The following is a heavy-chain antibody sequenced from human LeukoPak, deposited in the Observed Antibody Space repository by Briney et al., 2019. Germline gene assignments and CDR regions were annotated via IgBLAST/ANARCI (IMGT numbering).Heavy chain of an antibody. Sequence: PSQTLSLTCTVSGGSISSGCYYWSWIRQHPGKGLEWIGYIYYSGSTYYNPSLKSLVTISVDRSKNQFYLKMSSVTAEDTDVYYCARGFYDSSGYFGWFDPWGQGTLVTVSS. CDR1: GGSISSGCYY. V-gene: IGHV4-31*01. D-gene: IGHD3-22*01. CDR2: IYYSGST. CDR3: ARGFYDSSGYFGWFDP. J-gene: IGHJ5*02.